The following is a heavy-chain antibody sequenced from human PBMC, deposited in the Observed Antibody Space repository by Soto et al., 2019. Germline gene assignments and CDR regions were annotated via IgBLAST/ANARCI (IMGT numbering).Heavy chain of an antibody. CDR3: ARDGEWLRWGYYFDS. J-gene: IGHJ4*02. CDR2: ISWDGGST. Sequence: PGKGLEWVSLISWDGGSTYYADSVKGRFTISRDNSKNTLYLQMGSLRAEDMAVYYCARDGEWLRWGYYFDSSGQGTLVTVSS. D-gene: IGHD5-12*01. V-gene: IGHV3-64*02.